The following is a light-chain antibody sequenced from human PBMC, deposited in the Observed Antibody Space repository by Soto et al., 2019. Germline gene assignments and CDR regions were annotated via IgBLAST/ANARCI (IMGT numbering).Light chain of an antibody. CDR1: QSVSNNY. J-gene: IGKJ5*01. CDR2: GAS. CDR3: QQRSNWPPIIT. V-gene: IGKV3D-20*02. Sequence: EIVLTQSPGTLSLSPGERATLSCRASQSVSNNYLAWYQQKPGQAPRLLIYGASNRATGIPDRFSGSGSGTDFTLTISRLEPEDFAVYYCQQRSNWPPIITFGQGTRLEIK.